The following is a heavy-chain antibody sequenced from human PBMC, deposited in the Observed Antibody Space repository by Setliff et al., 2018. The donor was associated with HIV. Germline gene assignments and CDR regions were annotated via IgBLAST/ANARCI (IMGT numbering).Heavy chain of an antibody. Sequence: SETLSLTCIVSGGSISSYYWSWIRQSAGKELEWIGRIHTSGNIRYNPSLQSRVTMSTDTSNNQFSLKLISVTAADQGVYYCARVPVAGANWFDPWGLGTLVTVSS. CDR1: GGSISSYY. D-gene: IGHD2-21*01. CDR3: ARVPVAGANWFDP. J-gene: IGHJ5*02. CDR2: IHTSGNI. V-gene: IGHV4-4*07.